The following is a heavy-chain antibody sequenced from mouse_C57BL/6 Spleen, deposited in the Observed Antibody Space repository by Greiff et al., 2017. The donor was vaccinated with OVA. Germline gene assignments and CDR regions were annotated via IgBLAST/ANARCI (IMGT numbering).Heavy chain of an antibody. V-gene: IGHV5-4*01. CDR3: AREDYYGSGYYFDY. Sequence: VQLKESGGGLVKPGGSLKLSCAASGFTFSSYAMSWVRQTPEKRLEWVATISDGGSYTYYPDNVKGRFTISRDNAKNNLYLQMSHLKSEDTAMYYCAREDYYGSGYYFDYWGQGTTLTVSS. CDR1: GFTFSSYA. CDR2: ISDGGSYT. D-gene: IGHD1-1*01. J-gene: IGHJ2*01.